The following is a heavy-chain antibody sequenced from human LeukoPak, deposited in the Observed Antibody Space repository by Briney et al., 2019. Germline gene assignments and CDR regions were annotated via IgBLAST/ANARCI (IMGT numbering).Heavy chain of an antibody. CDR1: GFIFNRYD. D-gene: IGHD3-22*01. V-gene: IGHV3-23*01. J-gene: IGHJ4*02. CDR2: NSGRGGST. CDR3: AKDRFPLGSGYCYVPFDY. Sequence: GASLRLFCAVSGFIFNRYDKRGAPRAPAKGLEWVLANSGRGGSTYYADSVKGRFTISRDNSKNTLYLQMNSLRAKDTAVYYCAKDRFPLGSGYCYVPFDYWGQGTLVTVSS.